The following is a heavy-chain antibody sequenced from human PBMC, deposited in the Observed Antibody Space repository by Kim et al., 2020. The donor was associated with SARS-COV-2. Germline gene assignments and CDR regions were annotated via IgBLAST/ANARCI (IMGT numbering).Heavy chain of an antibody. CDR2: IYSGGST. CDR3: ARVTDYDFWSGYSTPSGYEMDV. Sequence: GGSLRLSCAASGFTVSSNYMSWVRQAPGKGLEWVSVIYSGGSTYYADSVKGRFTISRDNSKNTLYLQMNSLRAEDTAVYYCARVTDYDFWSGYSTPSGYEMDVWGKGTTVTVSS. D-gene: IGHD3-3*01. CDR1: GFTVSSNY. J-gene: IGHJ6*04. V-gene: IGHV3-66*01.